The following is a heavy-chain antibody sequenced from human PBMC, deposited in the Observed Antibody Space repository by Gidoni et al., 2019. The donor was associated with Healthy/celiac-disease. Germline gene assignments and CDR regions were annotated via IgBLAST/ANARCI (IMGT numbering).Heavy chain of an antibody. J-gene: IGHJ4*02. CDR3: ARVLVEIAVAGVGNDY. D-gene: IGHD6-19*01. CDR1: GFTFSSYW. Sequence: EVQLVESGGGLVQPGGSLRLSCAASGFTFSSYWMHWVRQAPGKGLVWVSRINSDGSSTSHADSVKGRFTISRDNAKNTLYLQMNSLRAEDTAVYYCARVLVEIAVAGVGNDYWGQGTLVTVSS. CDR2: INSDGSST. V-gene: IGHV3-74*01.